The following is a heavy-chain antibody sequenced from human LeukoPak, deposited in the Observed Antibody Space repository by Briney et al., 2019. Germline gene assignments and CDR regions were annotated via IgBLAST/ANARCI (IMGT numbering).Heavy chain of an antibody. J-gene: IGHJ4*02. Sequence: GGSLRLSCAASGFTFSSCGMHWVRQAPGKGLEWVAVISYDGSNKYYADSVKGRFTISRDNSKNTLYLQMNSLRAEDTAVYCCANLVGATTLIDYWGQGTLVTVSS. CDR2: ISYDGSNK. CDR3: ANLVGATTLIDY. V-gene: IGHV3-30*18. D-gene: IGHD1-26*01. CDR1: GFTFSSCG.